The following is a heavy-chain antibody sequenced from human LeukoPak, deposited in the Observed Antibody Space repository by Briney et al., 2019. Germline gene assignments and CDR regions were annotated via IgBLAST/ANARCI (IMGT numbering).Heavy chain of an antibody. CDR1: GDSFGSSNW. J-gene: IGHJ6*04. Sequence: SGTLSLTCVVSGDSFGSSNWWTWVRQPPGKGLEWIGEIYYTGDTNYNPSLKSRLTISVDKSKNHFSLNLTSVTAADTAVYYCARGWATGSLGYYYYGMDVWGKGTTVIVSS. CDR3: ARGWATGSLGYYYYGMDV. D-gene: IGHD5-12*01. CDR2: IYYTGDT. V-gene: IGHV4-4*02.